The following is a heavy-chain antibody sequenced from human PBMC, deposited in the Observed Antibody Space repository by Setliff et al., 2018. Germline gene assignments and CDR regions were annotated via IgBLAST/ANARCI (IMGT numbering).Heavy chain of an antibody. Sequence: GGSLRLSCAASGFAFSYHSMNWVRQAPGKGLEWISHISSGSANIYYTDSVKGRFTISRDNAQNSLYLQMNSLRAEDTAVYFCASIFLYGTSWYFDNWGQGTLVTVSS. J-gene: IGHJ4*02. CDR3: ASIFLYGTSWYFDN. V-gene: IGHV3-48*01. CDR2: ISSGSANI. D-gene: IGHD3-3*01. CDR1: GFAFSYHS.